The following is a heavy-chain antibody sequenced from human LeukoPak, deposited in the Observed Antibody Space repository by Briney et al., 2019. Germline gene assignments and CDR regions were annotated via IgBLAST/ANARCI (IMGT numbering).Heavy chain of an antibody. CDR1: GFTFSSYG. J-gene: IGHJ3*02. CDR2: ISYDGSNK. D-gene: IGHD3-3*01. V-gene: IGHV3-30*03. Sequence: GGSLRLSCAASGFTFSSYGMHWVRQAPGKGLEWVAVISYDGSNKYYADSVKGRFTISRDNSKNTLYLQMNSLRAEDTAVYYCASFGPYDFSAFDIWGQGTMVTVSS. CDR3: ASFGPYDFSAFDI.